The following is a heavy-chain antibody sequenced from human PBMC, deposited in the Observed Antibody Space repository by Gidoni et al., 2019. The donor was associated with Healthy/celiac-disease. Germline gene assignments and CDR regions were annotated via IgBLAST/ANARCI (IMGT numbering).Heavy chain of an antibody. V-gene: IGHV3-30*04. J-gene: IGHJ4*02. CDR2: ISYDGSNK. D-gene: IGHD6-6*01. CDR3: ARDRRGSSFLDY. Sequence: QVQLVESGGGVVQPGRSLSLSCAASGFTFSSYAMHWVRQAPGKGLEWVAVISYDGSNKYYADSVKGRFTISRDNSKNTLYLQMNSLRAEDTAVYYCARDRRGSSFLDYWGQGTLVTVSS. CDR1: GFTFSSYA.